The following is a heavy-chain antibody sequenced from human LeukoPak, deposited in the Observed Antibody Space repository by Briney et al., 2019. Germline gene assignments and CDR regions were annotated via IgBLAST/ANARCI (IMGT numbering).Heavy chain of an antibody. V-gene: IGHV1-18*01. J-gene: IGHJ1*01. CDR1: GYTFTSYG. CDR3: ARDSPKDRITMIVVEYLQH. Sequence: ASVKVSCKASGYTFTSYGISWVRQAPGQGLEWMGWISAYNGNTNYAQKLQGRVTMTTDTSTSTAYMELRSLRSDDTAVYYCARDSPKDRITMIVVEYLQHWGQGTLVTVSS. CDR2: ISAYNGNT. D-gene: IGHD3-22*01.